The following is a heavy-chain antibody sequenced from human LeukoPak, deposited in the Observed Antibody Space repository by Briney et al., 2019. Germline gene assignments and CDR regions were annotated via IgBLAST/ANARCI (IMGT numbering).Heavy chain of an antibody. CDR2: IYYSGST. CDR3: ARDGMANGFGY. V-gene: IGHV4-59*01. J-gene: IGHJ4*02. Sequence: PSETLSLTCTVSGGSISSYYWSWIRQPPGKGLEWIGYIYYSGSTNYNTSLKSRVTISVDTSKNQFSLKLSSVTAADTAVYYCARDGMANGFGYWGQGTLVTVSS. CDR1: GGSISSYY. D-gene: IGHD5-24*01.